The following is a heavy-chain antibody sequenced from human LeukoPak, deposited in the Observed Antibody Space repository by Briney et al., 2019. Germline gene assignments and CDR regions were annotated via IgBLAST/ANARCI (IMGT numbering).Heavy chain of an antibody. V-gene: IGHV1-2*02. Sequence: ASVKVSCKVSGYTLTELSMHWVRQAPGKGLEWMGWINPKSGGTNYAQKFQGRVTMTRDTSITTAYMELSRLRLDDTAVYYCVREGMTTVVSTFDYWGQGTLVTVSS. J-gene: IGHJ4*02. CDR2: INPKSGGT. CDR1: GYTLTELS. D-gene: IGHD4-23*01. CDR3: VREGMTTVVSTFDY.